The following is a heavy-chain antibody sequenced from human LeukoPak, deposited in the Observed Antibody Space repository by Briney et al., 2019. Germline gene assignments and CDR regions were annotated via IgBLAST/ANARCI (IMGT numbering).Heavy chain of an antibody. CDR3: ARVAAAGLTRNWFDP. D-gene: IGHD6-13*01. CDR2: IIPIFGTA. V-gene: IGHV1-69*13. Sequence: EASVTVSCKASGGTFSSYAISWVRQAPGQGLEWMGGIIPIFGTANYAQKFQGRVTITADESTSTAYMELSSLRSEDTAVYYCARVAAAGLTRNWFDPWGQGTLVTVSS. J-gene: IGHJ5*02. CDR1: GGTFSSYA.